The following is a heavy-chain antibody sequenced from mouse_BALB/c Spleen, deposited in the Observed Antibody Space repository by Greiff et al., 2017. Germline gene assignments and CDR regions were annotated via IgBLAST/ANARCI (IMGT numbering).Heavy chain of an antibody. CDR3: ARHGAGTRGYYFDY. V-gene: IGHV5-6*01. CDR1: GFTFSSYG. Sequence: EVKLVESGGDLVKPGGSLKLSCAASGFTFSSYGMSWVRQTPDKRLEWVATISSGGSYTYYPDSVKGRFTISRDNAKNTLYLQMSSLKSEDTAMYYCARHGAGTRGYYFDYWGQGTTLTVSS. CDR2: ISSGGSYT. J-gene: IGHJ2*01. D-gene: IGHD4-1*01.